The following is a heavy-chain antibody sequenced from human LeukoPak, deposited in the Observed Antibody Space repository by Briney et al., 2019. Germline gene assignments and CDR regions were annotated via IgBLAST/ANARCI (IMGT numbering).Heavy chain of an antibody. J-gene: IGHJ4*02. D-gene: IGHD2-2*01. CDR1: GFTFDDYG. V-gene: IGHV3-20*04. CDR2: INWNGGST. CDR3: ARGNRIVVVPAAYDY. Sequence: PGGSLRLSCAAFGFTFDDYGMSWVRQAPGKGLEWVSGINWNGGSTGYADSVKGRFTISRDNAKNSLYLQMNSLRAEDTALYYCARGNRIVVVPAAYDYWGQGTLVTVSS.